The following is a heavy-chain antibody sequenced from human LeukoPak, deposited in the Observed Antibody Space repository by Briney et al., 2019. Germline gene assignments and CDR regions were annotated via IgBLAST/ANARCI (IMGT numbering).Heavy chain of an antibody. Sequence: SETLSLTCTVSGGSISGYYWTWTRQPPGKGLEWIGQIHYSGKADYNPSLRSRTTISVDSSKNQMFLKLSSLTAADTAVYYCARFGVDYDMGVWGQGTTVTVSS. V-gene: IGHV4-59*01. CDR1: GGSISGYY. CDR3: ARFGVDYDMGV. J-gene: IGHJ6*02. D-gene: IGHD3-16*01. CDR2: IHYSGKA.